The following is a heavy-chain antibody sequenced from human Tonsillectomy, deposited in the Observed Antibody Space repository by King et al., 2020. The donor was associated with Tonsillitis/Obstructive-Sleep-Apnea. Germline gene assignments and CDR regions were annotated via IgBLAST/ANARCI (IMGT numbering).Heavy chain of an antibody. CDR2: IKSKTNGGTI. Sequence: GQLVQSGGGLEKPGGSLRLSCAASGFTFSNAWMSWVRQAPGKGLEWVGRIKSKTNGGTIDYAAPVKGRFTISRDDSKNTLYLQMNSLKTEDTAVYYCTTGDGSHHYHYGGQGTLVTVSS. D-gene: IGHD1-26*01. J-gene: IGHJ4*02. V-gene: IGHV3-15*01. CDR3: TTGDGSHHYHY. CDR1: GFTFSNAW.